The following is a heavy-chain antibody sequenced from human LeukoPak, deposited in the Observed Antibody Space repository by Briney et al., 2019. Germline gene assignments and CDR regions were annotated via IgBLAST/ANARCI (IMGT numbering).Heavy chain of an antibody. D-gene: IGHD1-1*01. Sequence: GRSLRLSCAASGXTFSSYAMSWVRQAPGKGLEWVSAISGSGGSTYYADSVKGRFTISRDNSKNTLYLQMNSLGADDTAVYYCAKGNWRYFDYWGQGTLVTVSS. CDR2: ISGSGGST. J-gene: IGHJ4*02. CDR1: GXTFSSYA. V-gene: IGHV3-23*01. CDR3: AKGNWRYFDY.